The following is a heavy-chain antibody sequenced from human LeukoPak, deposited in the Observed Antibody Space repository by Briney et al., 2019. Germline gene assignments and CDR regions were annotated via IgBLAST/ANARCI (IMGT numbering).Heavy chain of an antibody. CDR2: IYSGGST. J-gene: IGHJ3*02. Sequence: GGSLRLSCAASGFTVSNNYMSWVRQAPGKGLEWVSLIYSGGSTSYADSVKGRFTISGDNSKNTLYLQMNSLRAEDTAVYYCARDPYDVGGYGAFDIWGQGTMVSVSS. CDR1: GFTVSNNY. V-gene: IGHV3-66*01. CDR3: ARDPYDVGGYGAFDI. D-gene: IGHD3-22*01.